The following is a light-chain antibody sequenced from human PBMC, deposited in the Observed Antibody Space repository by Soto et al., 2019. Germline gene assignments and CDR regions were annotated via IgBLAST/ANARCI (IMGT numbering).Light chain of an antibody. CDR3: QSYDATNQV. Sequence: NFMLTQPHSVSDSPGKTVIISCTRSGGSIASNYVQWYQQRPGSSPTTVIYEDNQRPSGVPDRFSGSIDSSSNSASLTISGLETEDEADYFCQSYDATNQVFGGGTKVTVL. J-gene: IGLJ3*02. CDR1: GGSIASNY. V-gene: IGLV6-57*01. CDR2: EDN.